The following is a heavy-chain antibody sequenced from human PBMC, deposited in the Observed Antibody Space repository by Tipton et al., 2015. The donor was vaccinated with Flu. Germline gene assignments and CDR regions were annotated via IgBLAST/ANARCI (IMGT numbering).Heavy chain of an antibody. V-gene: IGHV3-49*04. D-gene: IGHD3-3*01. CDR2: IRSKTYGGTT. CDR1: GFTFGDYA. CDR3: LSYLWSGREY. J-gene: IGHJ4*02. Sequence: SLRLSCTTSGFTFGDYAMSWVRQAPGKGLEWVGLIRSKTYGGTTEYAASVKGRFSISRDDSRGVAYLQMNSLTTEDTGIYFCLSYLWSGREYWGQGTLVSVSS.